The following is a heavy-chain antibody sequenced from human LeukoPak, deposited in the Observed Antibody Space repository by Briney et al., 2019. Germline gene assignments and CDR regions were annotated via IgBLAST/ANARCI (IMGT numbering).Heavy chain of an antibody. CDR3: ATHTRRSTGNYYYYYMDV. CDR1: GFTFSSYS. CDR2: ISSSSSYI. V-gene: IGHV3-21*01. J-gene: IGHJ6*03. D-gene: IGHD2-2*01. Sequence: GGSLRLSCAASGFTFSSYSMNWVRQAPGKGLEWVSSISSSSSYIYYADSVKGRFTISRDNAKNSLYLQMNSLRAEDTAVYYCATHTRRSTGNYYYYYMDVWGKGTTVTVSS.